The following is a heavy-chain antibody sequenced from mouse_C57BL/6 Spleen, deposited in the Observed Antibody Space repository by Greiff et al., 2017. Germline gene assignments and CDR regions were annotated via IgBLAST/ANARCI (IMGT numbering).Heavy chain of an antibody. CDR3: ARRSIYYDYDVTSYYAMDY. Sequence: EVQLQQSGPELVKPGASVKISCKASGYTFTDYYMNWVKQSHGKSLEWIGDINPNNGGTSYNQKFKGKATLTVDKSSSTAYMELRSLTSEDSAVYYCARRSIYYDYDVTSYYAMDYWGQGTSVTVSS. J-gene: IGHJ4*01. CDR2: INPNNGGT. CDR1: GYTFTDYY. D-gene: IGHD2-4*01. V-gene: IGHV1-26*01.